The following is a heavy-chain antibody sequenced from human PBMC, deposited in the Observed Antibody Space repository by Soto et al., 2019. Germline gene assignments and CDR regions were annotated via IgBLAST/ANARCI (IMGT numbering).Heavy chain of an antibody. CDR3: TTRYSGYDSVGYYYYYGMDV. Sequence: GGSLRLSCAAAGFTFRNAWMSWVRQAPGKGLEWVGRIKSKTDGGTTDYAAPVKGRFTISRDDSKNTLYLQMNSLKAEDTAMYYCTTRYSGYDSVGYYYYYGMDVWGQGTTVTVSS. J-gene: IGHJ6*02. CDR1: GFTFRNAW. V-gene: IGHV3-15*01. D-gene: IGHD5-12*01. CDR2: IKSKTDGGTT.